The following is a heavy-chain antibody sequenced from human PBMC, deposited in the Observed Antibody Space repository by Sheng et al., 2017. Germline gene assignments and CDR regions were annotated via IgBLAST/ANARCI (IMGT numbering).Heavy chain of an antibody. CDR2: ISGSGSTT. J-gene: IGHJ5*02. Sequence: EVQLVESGGGLIQPGGSLTLSCEASGLTFRTQAMSWVRQAPGKGLEWVSAISGSGSTTYYADSVKGLFTISRDNSKNTLYLQMNSLRVEDTAIYYCANGGGGRLNWLDPWGQGTLVTVSS. CDR1: GLTFRTQA. D-gene: IGHD6-19*01. V-gene: IGHV3-23*04. CDR3: ANGGGGRLNWLDP.